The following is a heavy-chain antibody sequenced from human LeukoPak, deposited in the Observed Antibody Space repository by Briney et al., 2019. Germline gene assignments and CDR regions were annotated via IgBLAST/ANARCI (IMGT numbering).Heavy chain of an antibody. D-gene: IGHD1-26*01. J-gene: IGHJ4*02. CDR2: VTRSGDTT. CDR3: ARGIASGSYSDLFDY. Sequence: GGSLRLSCAASGFTFSTFAMSWVRQAPGKGLEWVSGVTRSGDTTYFADSVKGRFTISRDNSKNTLYLQINSLRAEDTAVYYCARGIASGSYSDLFDYWGQGTLVTVSS. V-gene: IGHV3-23*01. CDR1: GFTFSTFA.